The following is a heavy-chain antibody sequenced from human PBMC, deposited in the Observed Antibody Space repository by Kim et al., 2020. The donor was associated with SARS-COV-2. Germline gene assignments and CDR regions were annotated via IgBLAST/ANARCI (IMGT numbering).Heavy chain of an antibody. CDR3: ARDEGIAAAGTQYNWFDP. CDR1: GYTFTSYG. D-gene: IGHD6-13*01. J-gene: IGHJ5*02. CDR2: ISAYNGNT. Sequence: ASVKVSCKASGYTFTSYGISWVRQAPGQGLEWMGWISAYNGNTNYAQKLQGRVTMTTDTSTSTAYMELRSLRSDDTAVYYCARDEGIAAAGTQYNWFDPWGQGTLVTVSS. V-gene: IGHV1-18*01.